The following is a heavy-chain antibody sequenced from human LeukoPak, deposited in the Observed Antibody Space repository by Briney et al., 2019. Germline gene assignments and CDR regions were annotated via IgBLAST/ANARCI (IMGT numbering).Heavy chain of an antibody. CDR2: ISSSGSST. J-gene: IGHJ4*02. CDR3: ATQRSGWHYFDY. CDR1: GFTFSNYA. Sequence: GGSLRLSCAASGFTFSNYAMSWVRQAPGKALEWVSSISSSGSSTYYADSVKGRFTISRDNSKNTLFLQMNSLRAEDTAVYYCATQRSGWHYFDYWGQGTLVTVSS. D-gene: IGHD6-19*01. V-gene: IGHV3-23*01.